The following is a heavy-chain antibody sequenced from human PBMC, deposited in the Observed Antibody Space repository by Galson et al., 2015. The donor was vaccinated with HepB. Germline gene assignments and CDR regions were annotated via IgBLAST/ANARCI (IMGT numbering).Heavy chain of an antibody. D-gene: IGHD3-22*01. V-gene: IGHV3-23*01. CDR2: ITGSGGRT. J-gene: IGHJ4*02. CDR1: GFTYSEHA. Sequence: SLRLSCAASGFTYSEHAMSWVRQASGRGLEWVSGITGSGGRTDYADSVKGRFTISRDDSTNTLFLQMNSLRADDTAVYYCGKDQYYDSSGYSIDYWGQGTLVTVSS. CDR3: GKDQYYDSSGYSIDY.